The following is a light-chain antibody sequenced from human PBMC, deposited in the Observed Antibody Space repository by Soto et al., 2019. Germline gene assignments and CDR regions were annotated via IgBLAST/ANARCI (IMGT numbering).Light chain of an antibody. Sequence: EIVLTQSPGTLSLSPGERATFSCRASQSVSSNYLAWYQQKPGQAPRLLIYGAFKRATGIPDRFSGSGSGTDFTLTISRMEPEDFAVYYCQHYDSARWTFGLGTKVDI. J-gene: IGKJ1*01. V-gene: IGKV3-20*01. CDR1: QSVSSNY. CDR3: QHYDSARWT. CDR2: GAF.